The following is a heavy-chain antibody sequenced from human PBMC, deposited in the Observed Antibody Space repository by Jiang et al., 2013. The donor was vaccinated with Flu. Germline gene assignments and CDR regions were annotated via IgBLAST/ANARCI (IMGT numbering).Heavy chain of an antibody. D-gene: IGHD4-17*01. Sequence: VQLVESGGGLVQPGGSLRLSCTASGFTFMNYYMAWVRQAPGKGLEWVANIQPDGSGKYYVGSVKGRFTISRDNAKNSLYLQMNSLRAEDTAVYYCARDYGDSYWGQGTLVTVSS. CDR2: IQPDGSGK. J-gene: IGHJ4*02. V-gene: IGHV3-7*03. CDR1: GFTFMNYY. CDR3: ARDYGDSY.